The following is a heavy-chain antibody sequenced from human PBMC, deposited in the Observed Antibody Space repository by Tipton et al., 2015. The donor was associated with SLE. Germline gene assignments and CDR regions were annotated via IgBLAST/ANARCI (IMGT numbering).Heavy chain of an antibody. J-gene: IGHJ6*02. CDR1: GYSISGGYY. CDR2: IYHSGTT. V-gene: IGHV4-38-2*02. CDR3: ARTGSQPHHQIYGMDV. Sequence: TLSLTCTVSGYSISGGYYWGWIRQPPGKGLEWIGNIYHSGTTYYTPSLKSRITISVDTSKNQFSLNLSSVTAADTAVYYCARTGSQPHHQIYGMDVWGPGTSVTVSS. D-gene: IGHD1-14*01.